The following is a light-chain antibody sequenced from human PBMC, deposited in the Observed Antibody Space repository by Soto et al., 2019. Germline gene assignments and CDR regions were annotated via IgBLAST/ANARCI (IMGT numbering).Light chain of an antibody. Sequence: QLVLTQPPSASGTPGQKVTISCSGSSSNIGSNYLYWYQQLPGTAPKRLIYRNNQRPSGVPDRFSGSKSGTSASLAISGLRSEDEADYHCAAWDDSLNGWVFGGGTKVTVL. CDR2: RNN. J-gene: IGLJ3*02. CDR1: SSNIGSNY. V-gene: IGLV1-47*01. CDR3: AAWDDSLNGWV.